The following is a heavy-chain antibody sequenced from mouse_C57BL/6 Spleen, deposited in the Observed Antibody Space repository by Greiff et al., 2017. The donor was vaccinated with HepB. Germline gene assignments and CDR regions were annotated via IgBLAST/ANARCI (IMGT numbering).Heavy chain of an antibody. CDR3: THYYGSSYDAMDY. J-gene: IGHJ4*01. CDR1: GFNIKDDY. V-gene: IGHV14-4*01. Sequence: EVQLQQSGAELVRPGASVKLSCTASGFNIKDDYMHWVKQRPEQGLEWIGWIDPENGDTEYASKFQGKATITADTSSNTAYLQLSSLTSEDTAVYYCTHYYGSSYDAMDYWGQGTSVTVSS. D-gene: IGHD1-1*01. CDR2: IDPENGDT.